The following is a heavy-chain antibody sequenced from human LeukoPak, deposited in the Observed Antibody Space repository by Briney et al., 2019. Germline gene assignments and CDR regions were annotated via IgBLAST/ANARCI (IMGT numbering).Heavy chain of an antibody. CDR1: GYRFTSYW. D-gene: IGHD2-2*01. Sequence: GESLEISCKGSGYRFTSYWITWVRQMPGKGLEWMGRMDPSDSYSNYSPSFQGHVTISADKSISTAYLQWSSLKASDTAMYYCARRCSSNSCPFEYWGQGTLVTVSS. CDR2: MDPSDSYS. V-gene: IGHV5-10-1*01. J-gene: IGHJ4*02. CDR3: ARRCSSNSCPFEY.